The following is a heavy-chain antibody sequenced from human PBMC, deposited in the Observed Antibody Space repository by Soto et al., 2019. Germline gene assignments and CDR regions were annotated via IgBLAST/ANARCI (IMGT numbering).Heavy chain of an antibody. V-gene: IGHV1-69*13. CDR2: IIPIFGTA. Sequence: SVKVSCKASVGTFSSYAISWVRQAPGQGLEWMGGIIPIFGTANYAQKFQGRVTITADESTSTAYMELSSLRSEDTAVYYCARGGPPLYYYDSSGYYPPFDSWGQGTLVTVSS. J-gene: IGHJ4*02. CDR1: VGTFSSYA. D-gene: IGHD3-22*01. CDR3: ARGGPPLYYYDSSGYYPPFDS.